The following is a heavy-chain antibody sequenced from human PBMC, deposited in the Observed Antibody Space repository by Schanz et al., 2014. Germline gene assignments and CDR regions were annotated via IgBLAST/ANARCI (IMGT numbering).Heavy chain of an antibody. J-gene: IGHJ6*02. CDR3: ARFLARYQYYGVDV. CDR1: GFTFSDYY. D-gene: IGHD3-3*01. CDR2: ISGSSIHK. V-gene: IGHV3-11*05. Sequence: QVYLVESGGDLVKPGGSLRLSCAASGFTFSDYYMAWIRQAPGKGLEWVSHISGSSIHKNYADSVKGRFSISRDNGETSVYLQIYSLRVEDTAVYYCARFLARYQYYGVDVWGQGTTVIVSS.